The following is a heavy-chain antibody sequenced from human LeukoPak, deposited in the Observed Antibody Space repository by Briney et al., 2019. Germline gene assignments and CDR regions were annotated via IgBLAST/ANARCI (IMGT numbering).Heavy chain of an antibody. V-gene: IGHV4-61*02. CDR1: GGSISSGSYY. Sequence: PSETLSLTCTVSGGSISSGSYYWSWIRQPAGKGLEWIGRIYTSGSTNYNPSLKSRVTISVDTSKNQFSLKLSSVTAADTAVYYCARVGQMTYYYYMDVWGKGTTVTVSS. CDR3: ARVGQMTYYYYMDV. CDR2: IYTSGST. D-gene: IGHD2-21*02. J-gene: IGHJ6*03.